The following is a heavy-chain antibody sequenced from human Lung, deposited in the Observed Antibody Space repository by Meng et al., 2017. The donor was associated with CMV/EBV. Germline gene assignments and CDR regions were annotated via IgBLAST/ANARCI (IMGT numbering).Heavy chain of an antibody. CDR1: GGSIISSSYY. J-gene: IGHJ4*02. Sequence: SETLSLTCIVSGGSIISSSYYWGWIRQPPGKGLEWIGSIYYSGTTYYNLSLKSRITISVDTSKNQFSLKLSSVTAADTAVYYCARDLGGNFYFFGYWGQGTLVTVSS. V-gene: IGHV4-39*07. CDR2: IYYSGTT. CDR3: ARDLGGNFYFFGY. D-gene: IGHD2/OR15-2a*01.